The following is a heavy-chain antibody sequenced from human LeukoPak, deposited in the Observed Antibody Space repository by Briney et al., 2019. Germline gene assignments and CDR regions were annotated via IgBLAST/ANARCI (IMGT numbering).Heavy chain of an antibody. Sequence: PGGSLRLSCAASGFTFSSYSMNWVRQAPGKGLEWVSYISSSSSTIYYADSVKGRFTISRDNAKNSLYLQMNSLRAEDTAVYYCARGGVSGYRLYIFDYWGQGTLVTVSS. V-gene: IGHV3-48*01. D-gene: IGHD6-25*01. CDR1: GFTFSSYS. J-gene: IGHJ4*02. CDR2: ISSSSSTI. CDR3: ARGGVSGYRLYIFDY.